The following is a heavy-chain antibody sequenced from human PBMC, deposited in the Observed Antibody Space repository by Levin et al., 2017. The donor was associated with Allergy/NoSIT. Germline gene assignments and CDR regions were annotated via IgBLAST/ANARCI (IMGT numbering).Heavy chain of an antibody. J-gene: IGHJ3*02. CDR3: TRDFMEWELLEANPGLRDAFDI. V-gene: IGHV3-49*03. D-gene: IGHD1-26*01. CDR2: IRSKAYGGTT. Sequence: GGSLRLSCTASGFTFGDYAMSWFRQAPGKGLEWVGFIRSKAYGGTTEYAASVKGRFTISRDDSKSIAYLQMNSLKTEDTAVYYCTRDFMEWELLEANPGLRDAFDIWGQGTMVTVSS. CDR1: GFTFGDYA.